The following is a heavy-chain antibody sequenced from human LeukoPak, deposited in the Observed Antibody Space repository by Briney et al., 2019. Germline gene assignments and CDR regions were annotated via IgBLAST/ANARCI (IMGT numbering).Heavy chain of an antibody. D-gene: IGHD6-19*01. J-gene: IGHJ3*02. CDR2: IIPIFGTA. CDR3: ARGIAVAGTKAFDI. V-gene: IGHV1-69*06. Sequence: SVKVSCKASGGTFSSYAISWVRQAPGQGLEWMGGIIPIFGTANYAQKFQGRVTITADKSTSTAYMELSSLRSEDTAVYYCARGIAVAGTKAFDIWGQGTMVTVSS. CDR1: GGTFSSYA.